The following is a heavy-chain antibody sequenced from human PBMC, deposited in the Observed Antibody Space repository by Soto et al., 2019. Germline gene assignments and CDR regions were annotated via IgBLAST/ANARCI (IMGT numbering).Heavy chain of an antibody. J-gene: IGHJ4*02. Sequence: HPGGSLRLSCAASGFTFSSYAMSWVRQAPGKGLEWVSAISGSGGSTYYADSVKGRFTISRDNSKNTLYLQMNSLRAEDTAAYYSASAYYDVLTGYYHEFDYWGQGTLVTVSS. V-gene: IGHV3-23*01. CDR2: ISGSGGST. CDR3: ASAYYDVLTGYYHEFDY. D-gene: IGHD3-9*01. CDR1: GFTFSSYA.